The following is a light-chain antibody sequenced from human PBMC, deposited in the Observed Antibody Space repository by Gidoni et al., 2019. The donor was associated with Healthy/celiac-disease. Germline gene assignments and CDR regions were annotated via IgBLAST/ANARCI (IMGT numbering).Light chain of an antibody. CDR1: QGSSSY. V-gene: IGKV1-27*01. CDR2: SAS. J-gene: IGKJ1*01. Sequence: DIQLTQSPSSLSASVGDRATITCRVSQGSSSYLNWYRQKPGKVPELLIYSASHLQSGVPSRFSGSGSGTDFTLTISSLQPEDVASYYGPRNYNAPAFGQGTKVEIK. CDR3: PRNYNAPA.